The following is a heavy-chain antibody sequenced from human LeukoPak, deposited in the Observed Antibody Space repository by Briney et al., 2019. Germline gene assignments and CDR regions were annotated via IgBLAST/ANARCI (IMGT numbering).Heavy chain of an antibody. V-gene: IGHV3-23*01. J-gene: IGHJ4*02. CDR2: ISGSGGST. CDR1: GFTFSSYA. Sequence: GGSLRRSCAASGFTFSSYAMSWVRQAPGKGLEWVSAISGSGGSTYYADSVKGRFTISRDNSKNTLYLQMNSLRAEDTAVYYCARALQQWLVTVDYWGQGTLVTVSS. D-gene: IGHD6-19*01. CDR3: ARALQQWLVTVDY.